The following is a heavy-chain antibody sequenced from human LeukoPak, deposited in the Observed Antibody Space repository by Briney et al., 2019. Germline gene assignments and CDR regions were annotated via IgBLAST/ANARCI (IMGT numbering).Heavy chain of an antibody. Sequence: SETLSLTCAVYGGSFSGYYWSWIRQPPGKGLEWIGEINHSGSTNYNPSLKSRVTISVDTSKNQFSLKLSSVTAADTAVYYCARGSRRSYFSDYWGQGTLVTVS. J-gene: IGHJ4*02. CDR1: GGSFSGYY. CDR2: INHSGST. V-gene: IGHV4-34*01. D-gene: IGHD1-26*01. CDR3: ARGSRRSYFSDY.